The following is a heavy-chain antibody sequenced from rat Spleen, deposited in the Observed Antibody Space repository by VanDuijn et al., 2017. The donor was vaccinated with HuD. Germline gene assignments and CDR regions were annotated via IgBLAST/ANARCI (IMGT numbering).Heavy chain of an antibody. CDR3: ARQTTEGMAFAY. CDR2: ISYDGSST. J-gene: IGHJ3*01. CDR1: GFIFSRSA. D-gene: IGHD1-11*01. Sequence: EVQLVESGGGLVQPGRSLKLSCAASGFIFSRSAMAWVRQAPTKGLEWVATISYDGSSTYYPDSVKGRFTISRDNAKSTLYLQMDSLRSEDTATYYCARQTTEGMAFAYWGQGTLVTVSS. V-gene: IGHV5-29*01.